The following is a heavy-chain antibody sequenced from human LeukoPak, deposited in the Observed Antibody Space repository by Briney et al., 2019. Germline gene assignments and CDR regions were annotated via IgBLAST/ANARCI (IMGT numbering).Heavy chain of an antibody. D-gene: IGHD6-13*01. CDR2: IRSKAYGGTT. V-gene: IGHV3-49*04. CDR1: GFTFGDYA. Sequence: GGSLRLSCTASGFTFGDYAMSWVRQAPGKGPEWVGFIRSKAYGGTTEYAASVKGRFTISRDDSKSIAYLQMNSLKTEDTAVYYCTRDGSRIAAAGTLDYWGQGTLVTVSS. J-gene: IGHJ4*02. CDR3: TRDGSRIAAAGTLDY.